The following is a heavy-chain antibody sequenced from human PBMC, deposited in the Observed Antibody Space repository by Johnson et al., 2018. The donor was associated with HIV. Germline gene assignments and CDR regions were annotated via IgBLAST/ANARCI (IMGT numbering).Heavy chain of an antibody. J-gene: IGHJ3*02. Sequence: VQLVESGGGLVQPGGSLRLSCAASGFTFSSYWMSWGRQAPGKGLEWVANLKQDGSEKYYVESVKGRFTISKDNANNSLFLQMHSLRAEDTAVYYCAGQEGSGYYGGAFDIWGPGTMCTVSS. CDR2: LKQDGSEK. V-gene: IGHV3-7*01. D-gene: IGHD3-22*01. CDR3: AGQEGSGYYGGAFDI. CDR1: GFTFSSYW.